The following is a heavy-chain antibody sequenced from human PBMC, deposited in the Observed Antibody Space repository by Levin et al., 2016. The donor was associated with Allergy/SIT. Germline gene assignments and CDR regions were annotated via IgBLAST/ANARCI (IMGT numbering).Heavy chain of an antibody. J-gene: IGHJ6*03. CDR3: ARSVAGTLRSIAYYMDV. CDR1: GYTFTSYY. D-gene: IGHD6-19*01. CDR2: INPSGGST. V-gene: IGHV1-46*01. Sequence: ASVKVSCKASGYTFTSYYMHWVRQAPGQGLEWMGIINPSGGSTSYAQKFQGRVTMTRDTSTSTVYMELSSLRSEDTAVYYCARSVAGTLRSIAYYMDVWGKGTTVTVSS.